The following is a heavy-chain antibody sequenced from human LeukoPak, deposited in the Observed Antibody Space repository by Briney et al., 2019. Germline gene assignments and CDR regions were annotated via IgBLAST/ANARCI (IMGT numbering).Heavy chain of an antibody. D-gene: IGHD5-18*01. J-gene: IGHJ4*02. CDR2: ISSGGSNT. CDR1: GFTFSDYY. V-gene: IGHV3-11*04. Sequence: GGSLRLSCAGSGFTFSDYYLTWIRQAPGKGLEWVSYISSGGSNTYYADSVKGRFTISRDNAKRSLYLQMNSLRAEDTAVYYCARDADTAMVTGRFDKWGQGTLVTVSS. CDR3: ARDADTAMVTGRFDK.